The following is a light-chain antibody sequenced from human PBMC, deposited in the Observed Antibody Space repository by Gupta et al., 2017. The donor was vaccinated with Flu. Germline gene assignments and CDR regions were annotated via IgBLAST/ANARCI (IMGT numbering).Light chain of an antibody. CDR2: AAS. J-gene: IGKJ4*01. Sequence: EIFSTQSPASLSVSPRESVSLSCRASQNINTHLAWYQQRPGQPPRLLLYAASSRATGVTPRLSGTGSATNFSLTVSSLQSQDNAVYYCHQYHVWPPLTFGRGTKV. V-gene: IGKV3-15*01. CDR1: QNINTH. CDR3: HQYHVWPPLT.